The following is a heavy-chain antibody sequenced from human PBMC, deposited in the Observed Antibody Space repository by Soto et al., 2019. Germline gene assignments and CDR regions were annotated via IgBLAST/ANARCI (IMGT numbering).Heavy chain of an antibody. J-gene: IGHJ6*02. CDR3: AGGRLHSGMDV. Sequence: SETLSLTCTVSGGSISSGGYYWSWIRQHPGKGLEWIGYIYYSGSTYYNPSLKSRVTISVDTSKNQFSLKLSSVTAADTAVYYWAGGRLHSGMDVWGQGTTVTVAS. V-gene: IGHV4-31*03. CDR1: GGSISSGGYY. CDR2: IYYSGST. D-gene: IGHD6-25*01.